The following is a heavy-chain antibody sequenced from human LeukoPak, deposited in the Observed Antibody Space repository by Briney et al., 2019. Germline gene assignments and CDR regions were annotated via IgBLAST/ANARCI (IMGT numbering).Heavy chain of an antibody. D-gene: IGHD6-19*01. CDR2: INAGNGNT. CDR1: GYTFTSYA. CDR3: ARASGSGWYYNY. V-gene: IGHV1-3*01. J-gene: IGHJ4*02. Sequence: ASVKVSCKASGYTFTSYAMHWVRQAPGQRLEWMGWINAGNGNTKYSQKFQGRVTITRDTSASTAYMELSSLRSEDTAVYYCARASGSGWYYNYWGQGPLVTVSS.